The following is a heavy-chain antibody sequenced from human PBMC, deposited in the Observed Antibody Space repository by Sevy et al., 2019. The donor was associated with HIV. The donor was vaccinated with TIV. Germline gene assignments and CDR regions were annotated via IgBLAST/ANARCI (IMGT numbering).Heavy chain of an antibody. V-gene: IGHV3-23*01. Sequence: GGSLRLSCAASGFTFTNYAMNWVRQAPGKGLEWVSGISDSGDTTHYAESVKGRFTISRDNSKNTVSLQMGSLRAEDTAMYYCAKLPSTVMFREKGYWGQGTRVTVSS. CDR2: ISDSGDTT. CDR3: AKLPSTVMFREKGY. J-gene: IGHJ4*02. CDR1: GFTFTNYA. D-gene: IGHD3-10*01.